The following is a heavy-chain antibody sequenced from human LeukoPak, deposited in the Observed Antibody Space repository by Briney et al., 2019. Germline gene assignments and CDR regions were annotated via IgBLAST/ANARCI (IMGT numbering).Heavy chain of an antibody. CDR1: GGTFSSYA. CDR3: ARIAAAGLNWFDP. Sequence: GASVKVSCKASGGTFSSYAISWVRQAPGQGLEWMGGIIPIFGTANYAQKFQGRVTITADESTSTAYMVLSSLRSEDTAVYYCARIAAAGLNWFDPWGQGTLVTVSS. CDR2: IIPIFGTA. D-gene: IGHD6-13*01. V-gene: IGHV1-69*13. J-gene: IGHJ5*02.